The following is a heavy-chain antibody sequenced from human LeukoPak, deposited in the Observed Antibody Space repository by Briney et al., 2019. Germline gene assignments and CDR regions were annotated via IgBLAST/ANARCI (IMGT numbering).Heavy chain of an antibody. J-gene: IGHJ4*02. CDR2: ISGSGGST. D-gene: IGHD6-13*01. CDR3: AKRVAAAGD. V-gene: IGHV3-23*01. CDR1: GFTFTRNC. Sequence: GGSLRLSCTASGFTFTRNCMHWVRQAPGKGLEWVSAISGSGGSTYYADSVKGRFTISRDNSKNTLYLQMNSLRAEDTAVYYCAKRVAAAGDWGQGTLVTVSS.